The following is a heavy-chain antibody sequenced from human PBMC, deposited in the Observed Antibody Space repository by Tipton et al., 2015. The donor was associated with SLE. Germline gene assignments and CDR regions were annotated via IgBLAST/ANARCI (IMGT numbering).Heavy chain of an antibody. D-gene: IGHD3-22*01. Sequence: LRLSCAVYGGSFRSDYWNWIRQPPGEGLEWLGSISHSGNAYYNPSLKSRVSMSIDTSKNQVFLRLSSVTAADAAVYYCARHDYDDNGYYMHYFDYWGQGTLVTVSS. CDR1: GGSFRSDY. CDR3: ARHDYDDNGYYMHYFDY. J-gene: IGHJ4*02. CDR2: ISHSGNA. V-gene: IGHV4-38-2*01.